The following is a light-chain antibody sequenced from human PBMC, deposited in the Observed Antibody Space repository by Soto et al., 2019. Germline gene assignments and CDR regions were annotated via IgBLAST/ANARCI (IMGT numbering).Light chain of an antibody. CDR3: QQYHRYST. Sequence: DIQMTQAPSTISASLGDRVTITCRASQSINAWLAWYQQKPGKAPKLLIYDVSTLDSGVPSRFSGSASGTEFTLTISSLESDDFATYYCQQYHRYSTFGQGTKVDIK. J-gene: IGKJ1*01. CDR1: QSINAW. V-gene: IGKV1-5*01. CDR2: DVS.